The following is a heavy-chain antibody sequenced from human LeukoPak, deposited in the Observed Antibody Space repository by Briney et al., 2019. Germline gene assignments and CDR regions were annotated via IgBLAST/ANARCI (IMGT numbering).Heavy chain of an antibody. CDR1: GYTFTSYG. V-gene: IGHV1-18*01. CDR3: ARGPELERRGWFDP. J-gene: IGHJ5*02. D-gene: IGHD1-1*01. Sequence: ASVKVSCKASGYTFTSYGISWVRQAPGQGLEWMGGFSVYGSNTNYAPKLQGRVTMTTDTSTSTAYMELRSLRSDDTAVYYCARGPELERRGWFDPWGHGTLVT. CDR2: FSVYGSNT.